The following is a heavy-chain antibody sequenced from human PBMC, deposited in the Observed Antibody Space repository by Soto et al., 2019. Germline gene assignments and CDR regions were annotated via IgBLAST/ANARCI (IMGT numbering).Heavy chain of an antibody. CDR1: GGPISSRTYS. J-gene: IGHJ4*02. Sequence: PSETLSLTCTVSGGPISSRTYSWGWIRQPPGKGLEWIGSAHYSGNTLSNPSLNGRVTISLDTSNNQLSLRLSSVTAADTAVYYCARSGYSYGPNPLLYWGQGTLVTVSS. CDR3: ARSGYSYGPNPLLY. V-gene: IGHV4-39*07. CDR2: AHYSGNT. D-gene: IGHD5-18*01.